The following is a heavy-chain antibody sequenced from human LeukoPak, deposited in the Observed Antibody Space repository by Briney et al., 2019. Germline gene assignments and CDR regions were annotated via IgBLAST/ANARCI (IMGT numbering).Heavy chain of an antibody. CDR1: GFTFSSYD. V-gene: IGHV3-23*01. CDR3: AKSLVRWAFDY. J-gene: IGHJ4*02. Sequence: GGSLRLSCAASGFTFSSYDMSWVRQAPGKGLEWVSSLTTDGGSTEYADSVKGRFTISRDNSRNTLYLQMNSLRAEDTALYYCAKSLVRWAFDYWGQGTLITVSS. D-gene: IGHD4-23*01. CDR2: LTTDGGST.